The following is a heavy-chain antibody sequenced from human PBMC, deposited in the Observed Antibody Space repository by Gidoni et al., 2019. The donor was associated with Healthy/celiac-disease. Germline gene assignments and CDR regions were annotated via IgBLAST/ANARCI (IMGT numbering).Heavy chain of an antibody. CDR3: ARRGAYGDYPDY. D-gene: IGHD4-17*01. Sequence: EVQLVESGGGLVQHGGSLRLSCADSGVPCSSYWMHWVRQAPGKGLVWVSRINSDGSSTSYADSVKGRFTISRDNAKNTLYLQMNSLRAEDTAVYYCARRGAYGDYPDYWGQGTLVTVSS. CDR2: INSDGSST. J-gene: IGHJ4*02. V-gene: IGHV3-74*01. CDR1: GVPCSSYW.